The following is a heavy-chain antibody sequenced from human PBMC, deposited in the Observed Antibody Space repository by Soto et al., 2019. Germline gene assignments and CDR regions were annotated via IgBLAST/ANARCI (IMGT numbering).Heavy chain of an antibody. J-gene: IGHJ4*02. D-gene: IGHD6-13*01. CDR1: GYTFTSYG. CDR3: ATQARGQQLATD. Sequence: ASVKVSCQASGYTFTSYGISWVRQAPVHGLESIGWISAYNGNTNYAQKLQGRVTMATDTSTSTAYMELRSLRSDDTAVYYCATQARGQQLATDWGQGALVTVSS. CDR2: ISAYNGNT. V-gene: IGHV1-18*01.